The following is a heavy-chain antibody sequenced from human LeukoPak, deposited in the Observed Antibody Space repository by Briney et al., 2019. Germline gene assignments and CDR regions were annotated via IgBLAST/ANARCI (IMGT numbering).Heavy chain of an antibody. Sequence: AGGSLRLSCAASGFTFSTYGMHWVRQAPGKGLEWVAFIRYDGSNKYYADSVKGRFTISRDNSKNTLYLQMNSLRAEDTAVYYCARDITLPDSPLSGMDVWGQGTTVTVSS. V-gene: IGHV3-30*02. CDR2: IRYDGSNK. D-gene: IGHD3-10*01. CDR3: ARDITLPDSPLSGMDV. J-gene: IGHJ6*02. CDR1: GFTFSTYG.